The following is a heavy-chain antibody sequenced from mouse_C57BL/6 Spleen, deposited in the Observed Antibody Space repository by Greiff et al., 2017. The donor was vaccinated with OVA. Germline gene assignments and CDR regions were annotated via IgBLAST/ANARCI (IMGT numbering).Heavy chain of an antibody. CDR3: ARDEGYYGYFDV. D-gene: IGHD2-3*01. J-gene: IGHJ1*03. V-gene: IGHV5-4*01. CDR2: ISDGGSYT. Sequence: DVKLVESGGGLVKPGGSLKLSCAASGFTFSSYAMSWVRQTPEKRLEWVATISDGGSYTYYPDNVKGRFTISRDNAKNNLYLQMSHLKSEDTAMYYCARDEGYYGYFDVWGTGTTVTVSS. CDR1: GFTFSSYA.